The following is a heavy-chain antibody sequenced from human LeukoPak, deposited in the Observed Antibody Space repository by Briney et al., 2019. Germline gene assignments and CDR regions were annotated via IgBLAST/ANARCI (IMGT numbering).Heavy chain of an antibody. CDR3: ARHSLGYCSCGNCYPDY. Sequence: GESLKISCKGSGYTFTNYWIGWVRQMPGKGLEWMGIIYSGGSDTRYSPSFQGQVTISVDKSISTAYLQWTSLKASDTAIYYCARHSLGYCSCGNCYPDYWGQGTLVTVSS. J-gene: IGHJ4*02. D-gene: IGHD2-15*01. CDR1: GYTFTNYW. CDR2: IYSGGSDT. V-gene: IGHV5-51*01.